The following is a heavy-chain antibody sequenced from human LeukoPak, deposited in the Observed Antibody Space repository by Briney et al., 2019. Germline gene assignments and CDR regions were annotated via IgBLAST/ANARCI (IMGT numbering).Heavy chain of an antibody. CDR1: GFTFSSYA. CDR3: TTPPNYLDL. CDR2: IKNKIDGGTT. J-gene: IGHJ2*01. V-gene: IGHV3-15*01. Sequence: GSLRLSCAASGFTFSSYAMSWVRHAPGKGLEWVGRIKNKIDGGTTDYAAPVNGRFTISRDDSKNTLYLQMNSLKTEDTAIYYCTTPPNYLDLWGRGTLVTVSS.